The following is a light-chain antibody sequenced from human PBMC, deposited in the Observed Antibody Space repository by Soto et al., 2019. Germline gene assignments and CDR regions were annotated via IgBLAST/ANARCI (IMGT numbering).Light chain of an antibody. V-gene: IGLV2-23*01. Sequence: QSALTQPASVSGSPEQSITISCTGTSNDVGRYNLVSWYQQHPGKAPKVMIYEATKRPSGVSNRFSGPKSGNTASLTISGLQAEDEADYYCCAYAGSGTVVFGGGTKLTVL. CDR3: CAYAGSGTVV. CDR1: SNDVGRYNL. J-gene: IGLJ3*02. CDR2: EAT.